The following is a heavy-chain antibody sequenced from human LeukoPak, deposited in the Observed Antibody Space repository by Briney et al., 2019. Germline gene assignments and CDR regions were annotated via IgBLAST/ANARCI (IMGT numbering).Heavy chain of an antibody. Sequence: GASVKVSCKASGGTFSSYAISWVRQAPGQGLEWMGGIIPIFGTANYAQKFQGRVTITADESTSTAYMELSSLRSEDTAVYYCARGEPRYYYDSSGYYFDWFDPWGQGTLVTVSS. D-gene: IGHD3-22*01. V-gene: IGHV1-69*13. CDR1: GGTFSSYA. J-gene: IGHJ5*02. CDR2: IIPIFGTA. CDR3: ARGEPRYYYDSSGYYFDWFDP.